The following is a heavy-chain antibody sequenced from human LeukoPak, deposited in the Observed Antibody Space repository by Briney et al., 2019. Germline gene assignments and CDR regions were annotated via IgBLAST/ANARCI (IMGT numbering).Heavy chain of an antibody. CDR2: IYGSGST. D-gene: IGHD1-1*01. Sequence: SETLSLTCTVSDDSISGYSWNWIRQPPGRGLEWIGHIYGSGSTNYNPSLKSRVTLSVDTSKNQFSLKLSSVTAADTAVYYCAREGTSGTHLNWFDPWGQGTLVTVSS. J-gene: IGHJ5*02. V-gene: IGHV4-59*01. CDR1: DDSISGYS. CDR3: AREGTSGTHLNWFDP.